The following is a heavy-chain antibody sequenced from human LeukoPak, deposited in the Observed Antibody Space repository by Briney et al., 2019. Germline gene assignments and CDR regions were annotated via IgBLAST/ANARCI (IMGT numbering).Heavy chain of an antibody. CDR3: AKVPDGDYGVDY. CDR2: ISYDGSNK. CDR1: GFTFSSYG. V-gene: IGHV3-30*18. Sequence: RSLRLSCAASGFTFSSYGMHWVRQAPGKGLEWVAVISYDGSNKYYADSVKGRFTISRDNSKNTLYLQMNSLRAEDTAVYYCAKVPDGDYGVDYWGQGTLVTVSS. D-gene: IGHD4-17*01. J-gene: IGHJ4*02.